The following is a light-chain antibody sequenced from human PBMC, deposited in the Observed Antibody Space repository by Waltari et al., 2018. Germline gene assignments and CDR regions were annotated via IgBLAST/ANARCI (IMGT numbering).Light chain of an antibody. CDR2: KAS. V-gene: IGKV1-5*03. J-gene: IGKJ2*01. CDR3: QQYNSYPYT. CDR1: QSISSW. Sequence: DIQMTQSPSPLSASVGDRVTITCRASQSISSWLAWYQQKPGKAPNLLIYKASSLQSGVPSRFSGSGSGTEFTRTISSLQPDDFATYYCQQYNSYPYTFGQGTKLEI.